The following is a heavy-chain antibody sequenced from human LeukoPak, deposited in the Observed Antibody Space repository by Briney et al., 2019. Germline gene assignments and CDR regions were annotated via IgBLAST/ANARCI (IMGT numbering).Heavy chain of an antibody. CDR1: GFTFSGHA. D-gene: IGHD3-3*01. Sequence: GRSLRLSCAASGFTFSGHAMHWLRQVPGKGLQWVLGISHDGDNKYYPDSVKGRFIVSRDNSKNTLSLEMNSLRAEDTGLYYCARVGSGPLRNYYDYWVQGTPVTVSS. CDR3: ARVGSGPLRNYYDY. J-gene: IGHJ4*02. V-gene: IGHV3-30-3*01. CDR2: ISHDGDNK.